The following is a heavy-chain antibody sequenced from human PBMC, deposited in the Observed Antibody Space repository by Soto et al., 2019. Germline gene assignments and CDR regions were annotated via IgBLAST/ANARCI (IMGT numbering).Heavy chain of an antibody. V-gene: IGHV3-23*01. J-gene: IGHJ4*02. D-gene: IGHD2-15*01. CDR2: ISGSGGST. Sequence: GGSLRLSCAASGFTFSSYAMSWVRQAPGKGLEWVSAISGSGGSTYYADSVKGRFTISRDNSKNTLYLQMNSLRAEDTAVYYCAKDLRPVVVAATTPPAPDYWGQGTLVTVSS. CDR3: AKDLRPVVVAATTPPAPDY. CDR1: GFTFSSYA.